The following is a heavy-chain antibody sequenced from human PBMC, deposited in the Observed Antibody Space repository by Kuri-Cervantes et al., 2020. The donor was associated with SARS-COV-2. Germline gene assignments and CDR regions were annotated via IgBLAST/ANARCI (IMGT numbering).Heavy chain of an antibody. CDR2: IYYSGST. V-gene: IGHV4-59*08. D-gene: IGHD7-27*01. Sequence: SETLSLTCTVSGGSISSYYWSWIRQPPGKGQEWIGYIYYSGSTNYNPSLKSRVTISVDTSKNQFSLKLSSVTAADTAVYYCARATDSNWGGSYYFDYWGQGTLVTVSS. J-gene: IGHJ4*02. CDR1: GGSISSYY. CDR3: ARATDSNWGGSYYFDY.